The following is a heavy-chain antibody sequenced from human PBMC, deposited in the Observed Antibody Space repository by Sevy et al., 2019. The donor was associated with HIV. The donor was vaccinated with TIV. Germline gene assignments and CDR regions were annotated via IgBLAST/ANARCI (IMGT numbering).Heavy chain of an antibody. CDR3: ARGTRGTFDS. D-gene: IGHD1-1*01. J-gene: IGHJ4*02. V-gene: IGHV3-74*01. CDR1: GFTFSSSW. CDR2: INSDGGSL. Sequence: GGSLRLSCAASGFTFSSSWMHWVRQVPGKGLVWLSRINSDGGSLSYADSVKGRFTISRDNAKKTLYLQMNSLRAEDTAMYFCARGTRGTFDSWGQGALVTVSS.